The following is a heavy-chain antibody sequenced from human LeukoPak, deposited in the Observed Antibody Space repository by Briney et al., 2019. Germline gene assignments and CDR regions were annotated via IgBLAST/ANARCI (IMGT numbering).Heavy chain of an antibody. Sequence: PGGSLRLSCAASGFTFSDHYMDWVRQAPGKGLEWVGRTRNKANSYTTEYAASVKGRFTISRDDSKNSLYLQMNSLKTEDTAVYYCARGGLGSSGWYCCAFDIWGQGTMVTVSS. CDR1: GFTFSDHY. J-gene: IGHJ3*02. V-gene: IGHV3-72*01. D-gene: IGHD6-19*01. CDR3: ARGGLGSSGWYCCAFDI. CDR2: TRNKANSYTT.